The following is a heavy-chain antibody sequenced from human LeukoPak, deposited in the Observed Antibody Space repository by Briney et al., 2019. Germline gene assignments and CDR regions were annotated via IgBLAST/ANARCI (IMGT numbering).Heavy chain of an antibody. CDR2: IIPIFGTA. D-gene: IGHD3-3*01. V-gene: IGHV1-69*05. CDR3: ARHGGITIFGAAQPGGAFDI. CDR1: GYTFNNYA. Sequence: SVKVSCKASGYTFNNYAISWVRQAPGQGLEWMGGIIPIFGTANYAQKFQGRVTITTDESTSTAYMELSSLRSEDTAVYYCARHGGITIFGAAQPGGAFDIWGQGTMVTVSS. J-gene: IGHJ3*02.